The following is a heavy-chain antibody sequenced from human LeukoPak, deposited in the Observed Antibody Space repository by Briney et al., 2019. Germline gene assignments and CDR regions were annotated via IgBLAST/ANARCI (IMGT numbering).Heavy chain of an antibody. J-gene: IGHJ3*01. CDR1: GFTFSIYP. CDR3: AKDPRDGSGSYY. V-gene: IGHV3-23*01. Sequence: PGGSLRLSCAASGFTFSIYPMICVRQAPGKGLEWVSAISGSGGSTYYADSVKGRFTISRDNSKNTLYLQMNSLRAEDTAVYYCAKDPRDGSGSYYWGQGTMVTVSS. D-gene: IGHD3-10*01. CDR2: ISGSGGST.